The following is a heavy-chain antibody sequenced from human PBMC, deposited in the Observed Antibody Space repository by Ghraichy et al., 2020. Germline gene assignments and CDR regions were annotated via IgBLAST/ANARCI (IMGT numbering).Heavy chain of an antibody. CDR1: GFTFSSYW. Sequence: GESLNISCAASGFTFSSYWMSWVRQTPGKGLEWVANIKQDGSEKYYVDSVKGRFTISRDNAKNSLYLQMNSLRAEDTAVYYCARDSWSNYNDYWGQGTLVTVSS. D-gene: IGHD3-10*01. J-gene: IGHJ4*02. V-gene: IGHV3-7*01. CDR2: IKQDGSEK. CDR3: ARDSWSNYNDY.